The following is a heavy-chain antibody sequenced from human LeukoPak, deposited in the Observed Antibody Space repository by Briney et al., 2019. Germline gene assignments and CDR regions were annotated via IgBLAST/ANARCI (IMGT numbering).Heavy chain of an antibody. CDR3: ARHWTYYDYVWGSYRPYYFDY. V-gene: IGHV4-34*01. CDR2: INHSGST. CDR1: GGSFSGYY. D-gene: IGHD3-16*02. J-gene: IGHJ4*02. Sequence: SETLSPTCTVYGGSFSGYYWSWIRQPPGKGLEWIGEINHSGSTNYNPSLKSRVTISVDTSKNQFSLKLSSVTAADTAVYYCARHWTYYDYVWGSYRPYYFDYWGQGTLVTVSS.